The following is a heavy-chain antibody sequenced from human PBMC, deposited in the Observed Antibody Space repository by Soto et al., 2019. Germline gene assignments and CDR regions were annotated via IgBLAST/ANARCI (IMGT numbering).Heavy chain of an antibody. V-gene: IGHV5-51*01. J-gene: IGHJ4*02. Sequence: PGESLKISCKGSGYSFTSYWIGWVRQMPGKGLEWMGIIYPGDSDTRYSPSFQGQVTISADKSISTAYLQWSSLKASDTAMYYCARLVGPQQLAPSYYFDYWGQGTLVTVSS. D-gene: IGHD6-6*01. CDR1: GYSFTSYW. CDR3: ARLVGPQQLAPSYYFDY. CDR2: IYPGDSDT.